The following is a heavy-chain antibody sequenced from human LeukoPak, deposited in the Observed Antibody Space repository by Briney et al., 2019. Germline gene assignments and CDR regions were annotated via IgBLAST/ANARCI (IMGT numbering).Heavy chain of an antibody. CDR2: MNPNSGNT. D-gene: IGHD1-26*01. CDR3: ARAPEWGKANYYYYMDV. Sequence: ASVKVSCKASGYTFTSYDINWVRQATGQGLEWMGWMNPNSGNTGYAQKFQGRVTMTRNTSISTAYMELNSLRSEDTAVYYCARAPEWGKANYYYYMDVWGKGTTVTVSS. CDR1: GYTFTSYD. V-gene: IGHV1-8*01. J-gene: IGHJ6*03.